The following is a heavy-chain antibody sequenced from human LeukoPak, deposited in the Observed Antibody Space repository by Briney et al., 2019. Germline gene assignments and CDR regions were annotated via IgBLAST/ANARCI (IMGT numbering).Heavy chain of an antibody. J-gene: IGHJ6*03. V-gene: IGHV3-30*02. CDR1: GFTFSSYG. D-gene: IGHD3-10*01. CDR2: IRYDGTNK. Sequence: GGSLRLSCAASGFTFSSYGMHWVRQAPGKGLEWVAFIRYDGTNKYFADSVKGRFTISRDNSENTLFLQLNSLRAEDTAVYYCAKVSGESYYYYYMDVWGKGTTVTVSS. CDR3: AKVSGESYYYYYMDV.